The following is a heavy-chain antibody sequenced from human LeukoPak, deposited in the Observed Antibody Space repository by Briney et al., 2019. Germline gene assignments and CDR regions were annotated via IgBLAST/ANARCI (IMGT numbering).Heavy chain of an antibody. J-gene: IGHJ4*02. D-gene: IGHD3-10*01. CDR3: ARDMYYGSGSTISFDY. CDR1: GYTFTSYY. Sequence: GASVKVSCKASGYTFTSYYMHWVRQAPGQGLEWMGGIIPIFGTANYAQKFQGRVTITADESTSTAYMELSSLRSEDTAVYYCARDMYYGSGSTISFDYWGQGTLVTVSS. CDR2: IIPIFGTA. V-gene: IGHV1-69*13.